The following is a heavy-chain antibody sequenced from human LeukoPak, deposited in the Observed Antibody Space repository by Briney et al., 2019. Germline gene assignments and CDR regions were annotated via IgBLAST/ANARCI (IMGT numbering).Heavy chain of an antibody. D-gene: IGHD3-9*01. CDR2: ISTYNGYT. Sequence: ASVKVSCKASGYTFTTYGINWVRQAPGQGLEWLGWISTYNGYTNSAQNLQGRVTMSTDTSTSTAYIELRSLRSDDTAVYFCARDRRRGTWAYDISTEFDYWGQGTLVTVSS. V-gene: IGHV1-18*01. J-gene: IGHJ4*02. CDR3: ARDRRRGTWAYDISTEFDY. CDR1: GYTFTTYG.